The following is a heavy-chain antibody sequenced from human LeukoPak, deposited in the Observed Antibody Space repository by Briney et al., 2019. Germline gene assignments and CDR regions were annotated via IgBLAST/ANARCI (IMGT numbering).Heavy chain of an antibody. V-gene: IGHV3-11*01. J-gene: IGHJ5*02. CDR2: ISRSGDTT. Sequence: GGSLRLSCAASGFTFSAYYMSWVRQAPGKGREWVSYISRSGDTTESADSVKGRFTIPSAKAKNSLYLPMKELRAQDTTAYYCARESGATITICRFDPWGQGTLVTVSS. CDR1: GFTFSAYY. CDR3: ARESGATITICRFDP. D-gene: IGHD5-12*01.